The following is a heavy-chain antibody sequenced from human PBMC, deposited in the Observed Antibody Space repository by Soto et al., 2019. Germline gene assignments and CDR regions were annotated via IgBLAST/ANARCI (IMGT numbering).Heavy chain of an antibody. CDR3: AKDGYNWNDIVD. CDR2: ISYDGSNK. V-gene: IGHV3-30*18. D-gene: IGHD1-20*01. CDR1: GFTFSTYG. J-gene: IGHJ4*02. Sequence: QVQLVESGGGVVQPGRSLRLSCAGSGFTFSTYGMHWVRQAPGKGLEWMAVISYDGSNKFYADSVKGRFIISRYNSKNTLYLQMNSLRAEDTAVYYCAKDGYNWNDIVDWGQGTLVTVSS.